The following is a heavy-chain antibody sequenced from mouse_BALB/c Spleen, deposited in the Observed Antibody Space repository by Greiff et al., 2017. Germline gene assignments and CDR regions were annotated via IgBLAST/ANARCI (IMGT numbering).Heavy chain of an antibody. J-gene: IGHJ4*01. V-gene: IGHV3-2*02. CDR1: GYSITSDYA. D-gene: IGHD2-14*01. CDR2: ISYSGST. CDR3: ARTSRYRYDDAMDY. Sequence: EVQLVESGPGLVKPSQSLSLTCTVTGYSITSDYAWNWIRQFPGNKLEWMGYISYSGSTSYNPSLKSRISITRDTSKNQFFLQLNSVTTEDTATYYCARTSRYRYDDAMDYWGQGTSVTVSS.